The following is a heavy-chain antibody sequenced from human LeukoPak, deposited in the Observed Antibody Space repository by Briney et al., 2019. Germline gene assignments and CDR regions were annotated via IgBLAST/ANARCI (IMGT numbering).Heavy chain of an antibody. Sequence: GGSLRLSCAASGFTFSSYEMNWVRQAPGKGLEWVSYISSSGSTIYYADSVKGRFTISRDNAKNSLYLQMNSLRAEDTAVYYCARDLGLYGMDVWGQGTTVTVSS. CDR1: GFTFSSYE. CDR2: ISSSGSTI. CDR3: ARDLGLYGMDV. D-gene: IGHD5-18*01. V-gene: IGHV3-48*03. J-gene: IGHJ6*02.